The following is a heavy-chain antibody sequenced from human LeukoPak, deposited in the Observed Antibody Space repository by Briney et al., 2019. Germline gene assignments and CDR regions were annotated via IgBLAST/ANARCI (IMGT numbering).Heavy chain of an antibody. D-gene: IGHD3-3*01. V-gene: IGHV3-21*01. Sequence: GGSLRLSCAASEFTFTSYTMIWVRQGPGKGLEWVSSISSGSSFIYYADSVKGRFTISRDNAKNSLYLQMNSPRAEDTAVYYCAKEGRIFGVATGYFDYWGQGTLVTVSS. CDR2: ISSGSSFI. CDR1: EFTFTSYT. CDR3: AKEGRIFGVATGYFDY. J-gene: IGHJ4*02.